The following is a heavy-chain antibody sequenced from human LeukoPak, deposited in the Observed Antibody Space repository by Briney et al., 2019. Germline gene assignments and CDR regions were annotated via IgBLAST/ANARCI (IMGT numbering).Heavy chain of an antibody. V-gene: IGHV3-66*01. CDR2: IHNDDST. Sequence: PGGSLRLSCAASGFSVSNNYTNWVRQAPGEGLEWVSVIHNDDSTYYSDSVKGRFTISRDNSKNTLYLQMNSLRAEDTAVYYCARDRPYGGKGDFDYWGQGTLVTVSS. CDR1: GFSVSNNY. CDR3: ARDRPYGGKGDFDY. D-gene: IGHD4-23*01. J-gene: IGHJ4*02.